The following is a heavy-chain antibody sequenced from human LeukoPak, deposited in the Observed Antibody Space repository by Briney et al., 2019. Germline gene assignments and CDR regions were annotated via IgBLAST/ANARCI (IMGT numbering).Heavy chain of an antibody. CDR2: IGSSSGTI. V-gene: IGHV3-48*04. J-gene: IGHJ4*02. CDR3: ARDVYSYGGASDY. Sequence: PGGSLRLSCEASGFSFNSYSMDWVRQAPGKGLEWVSYIGSSSGTIYYADSVKGRFTISRDNAKNSLYLQMNSLRAEDTAVYYCARDVYSYGGASDYWGQGTLVTVSS. D-gene: IGHD3-16*01. CDR1: GFSFNSYS.